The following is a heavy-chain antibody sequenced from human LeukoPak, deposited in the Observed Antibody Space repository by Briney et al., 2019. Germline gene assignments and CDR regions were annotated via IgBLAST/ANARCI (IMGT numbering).Heavy chain of an antibody. CDR3: GRNIVVLPAASQFYYGMDV. CDR2: IYYSGST. J-gene: IGHJ6*02. V-gene: IGHV4-59*08. CDR1: GGSISSYY. D-gene: IGHD2-2*01. Sequence: SETLSLTCTVSGGSISSYYWSWIRQPPGKGLEWIGYIYYSGSTNYNPSLKSRVTLSVDTSKNQFSLTLRSVTAADTAVYYCGRNIVVLPAASQFYYGMDVWGQGTTVTVSS.